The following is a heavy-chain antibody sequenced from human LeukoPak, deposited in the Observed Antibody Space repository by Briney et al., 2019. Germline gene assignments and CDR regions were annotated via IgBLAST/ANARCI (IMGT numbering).Heavy chain of an antibody. D-gene: IGHD3-10*01. J-gene: IGHJ4*02. CDR2: ISYDGSNK. Sequence: GGSLRLSCAASGFTFSSYAMHWVRQAPGKGLEWVAVISYDGSNKYYADSVKGRFTISRDNSKNTLYLQMNSLRAEDTAVYYCARASLFGGYFDYWGQGTLVTVSS. CDR1: GFTFSSYA. V-gene: IGHV3-30-3*01. CDR3: ARASLFGGYFDY.